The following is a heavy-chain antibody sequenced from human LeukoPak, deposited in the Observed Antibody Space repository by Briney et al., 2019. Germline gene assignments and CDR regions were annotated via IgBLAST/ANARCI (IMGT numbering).Heavy chain of an antibody. CDR3: ARNILGRDGYNWPGGPDY. V-gene: IGHV4-30-4*01. Sequence: PSETLSLTCTVSGGSISSGDYYWSWIRQPPGKGLEWIGYIYYSGSTYYNPSLKSRVTISVDTSKNQFSLKLSSVTAADTAVYYCARNILGRDGYNWPGGPDYWGQEPLVTVSS. J-gene: IGHJ4*02. CDR2: IYYSGST. D-gene: IGHD5-24*01. CDR1: GGSISSGDYY.